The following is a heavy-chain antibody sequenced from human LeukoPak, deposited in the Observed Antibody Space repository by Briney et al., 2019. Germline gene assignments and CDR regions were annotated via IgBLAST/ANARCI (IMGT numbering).Heavy chain of an antibody. CDR2: IYHSGST. V-gene: IGHV4-59*12. Sequence: KTSETLSLTCTVSGGSISSYYWSWIRQPPGKGLEWIGYIYHSGSTKYNPSLKSRVTISVDTSKNQFSLKLSSVTAADTAVYYCAREPQGPPGWGQGTLVTVSS. CDR3: AREPQGPPG. J-gene: IGHJ4*02. CDR1: GGSISSYY.